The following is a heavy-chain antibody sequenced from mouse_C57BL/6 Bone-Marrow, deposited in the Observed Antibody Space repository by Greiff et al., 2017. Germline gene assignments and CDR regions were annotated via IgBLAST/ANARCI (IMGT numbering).Heavy chain of an antibody. CDR3: ARGWFAY. J-gene: IGHJ3*01. V-gene: IGHV5-4*03. Sequence: EVKLVESGRGLVKPGGSLKLSCAASGFTFSSYAMSWVRQTPEKRLEWVATISDGGSYTYYPDNVKGRFTISRDNAKNNLYLQMSHLKSEDTAMYYCARGWFAYWGQGTLVTVSA. CDR1: GFTFSSYA. CDR2: ISDGGSYT.